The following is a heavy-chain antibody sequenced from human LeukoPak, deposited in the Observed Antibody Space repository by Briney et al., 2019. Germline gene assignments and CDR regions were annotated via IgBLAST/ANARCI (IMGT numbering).Heavy chain of an antibody. Sequence: PGRSLRLSCAASGFTFNSYAMHWVRQAPGKGLEWVAVISYDGSNKYYADSVKGRFTISRDNSKNTLYLQMNSLRAEDTAVYYCARDNREQQLVPPTFDYWGQGTLVTVSS. J-gene: IGHJ4*02. CDR2: ISYDGSNK. CDR1: GFTFNSYA. D-gene: IGHD6-13*01. V-gene: IGHV3-30-3*01. CDR3: ARDNREQQLVPPTFDY.